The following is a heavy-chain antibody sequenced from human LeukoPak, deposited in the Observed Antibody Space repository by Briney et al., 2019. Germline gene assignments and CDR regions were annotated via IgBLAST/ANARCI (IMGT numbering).Heavy chain of an antibody. V-gene: IGHV4-39*07. J-gene: IGHJ6*03. CDR2: INHSGST. Sequence: SETLSLTCTVSGGSIGSGDYYWTWIRQPPGKGLEWIGEINHSGSTNYNPSLKSRVTISVDTSKNQFSLKLSSVTAADTAVYYCARGGYYSAAYYMDVWGKGTTVTVSS. CDR1: GGSIGSGDYY. CDR3: ARGGYYSAAYYMDV. D-gene: IGHD3-22*01.